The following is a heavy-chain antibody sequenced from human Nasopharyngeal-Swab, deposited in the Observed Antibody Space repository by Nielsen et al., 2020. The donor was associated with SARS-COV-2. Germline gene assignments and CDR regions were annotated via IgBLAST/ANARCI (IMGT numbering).Heavy chain of an antibody. D-gene: IGHD3-3*01. CDR2: ISSSSRTI. CDR1: GFTLSSCS. V-gene: IGHV3-48*04. CDR3: ARGPGAVRFLEWLPNYYYGMDV. Sequence: GESLKISCAASGFTLSSCSMNWVRQAPGKGLEWVSYISSSSRTIYYADSVKGRFTISRDNAKNSLYLQMNSLRAEDTAVYYCARGPGAVRFLEWLPNYYYGMDVWGQGTTVTVSS. J-gene: IGHJ6*02.